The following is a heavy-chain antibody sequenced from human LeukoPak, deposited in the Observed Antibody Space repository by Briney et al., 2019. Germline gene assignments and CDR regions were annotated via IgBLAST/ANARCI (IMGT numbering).Heavy chain of an antibody. CDR2: IYYSGST. CDR3: ARLGRGATLDAFDI. J-gene: IGHJ3*02. V-gene: IGHV4-59*08. Sequence: SETLSLTCTVSGGSISSYYWSWIRQPPGKGLEWIGYIYYSGSTSYNPSLKSRVTISVDTSKNQFSLKLSSVTAADTAVYYCARLGRGATLDAFDIWGQGTMVTVSS. D-gene: IGHD3-10*01. CDR1: GGSISSYY.